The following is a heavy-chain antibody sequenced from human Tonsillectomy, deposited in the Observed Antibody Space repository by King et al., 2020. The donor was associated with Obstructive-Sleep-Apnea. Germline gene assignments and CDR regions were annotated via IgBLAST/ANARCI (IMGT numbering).Heavy chain of an antibody. CDR3: ARALTTVVTRQVPSRYYYGMDV. CDR1: GFTFSSYS. J-gene: IGHJ6*02. CDR2: ISSSSSYI. V-gene: IGHV3-21*01. Sequence: VQLVESGGGLVKPGGSLRLSCAASGFTFSSYSMNWVRQAPGKGLEWVSSISSSSSYIYYADSVKGRFTISRDNAKNSLYLQMNSLRAEDTAVYYCARALTTVVTRQVPSRYYYGMDVWGQGTTVTVSS. D-gene: IGHD4-23*01.